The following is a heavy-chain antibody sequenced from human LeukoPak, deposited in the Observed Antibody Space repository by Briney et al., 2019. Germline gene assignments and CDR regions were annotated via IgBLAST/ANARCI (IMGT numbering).Heavy chain of an antibody. V-gene: IGHV1-2*02. CDR1: GYTFTGYY. CDR3: AREEGYDSSGYQAQY. CDR2: INSNSGGT. D-gene: IGHD3-22*01. J-gene: IGHJ4*02. Sequence: ASVKVSCKASGYTFTGYYMHWVRQAPGQGLEWMGWINSNSGGTNYAQKFQGRVTMTRDTSISTAYMELSRLRSDDTAVYYCAREEGYDSSGYQAQYWGQGTLVTVSS.